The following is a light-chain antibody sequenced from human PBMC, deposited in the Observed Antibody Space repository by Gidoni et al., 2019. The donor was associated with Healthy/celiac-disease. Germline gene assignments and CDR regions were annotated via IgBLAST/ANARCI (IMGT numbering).Light chain of an antibody. Sequence: DIQLTQSPSFLSASVGDSVTITCRASQGISSYLAWYQQKPGKAPKLLIYAAATLQRGVPSRFSGSGSGTGFTLTITSLQPEDFATYYCQQLNSYHTFGQGTRLEIK. V-gene: IGKV1-9*01. CDR2: AAA. CDR3: QQLNSYHT. CDR1: QGISSY. J-gene: IGKJ5*01.